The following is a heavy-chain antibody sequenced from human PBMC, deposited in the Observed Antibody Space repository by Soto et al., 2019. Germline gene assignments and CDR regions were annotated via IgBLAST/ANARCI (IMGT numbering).Heavy chain of an antibody. D-gene: IGHD4-4*01. CDR3: ASDYSNYDYYYYGMDV. J-gene: IGHJ6*02. CDR1: GYTFTSYC. CDR2: ISAYNGNT. V-gene: IGHV1-18*01. Sequence: ASVKVSCKASGYTFTSYCISWVRQAPGQGLEWMGWISAYNGNTNYAQKLQGRVTMTTDTSTSTAYMELRSLRSDDTAVYYRASDYSNYDYYYYGMDVWGQGTTVTVSS.